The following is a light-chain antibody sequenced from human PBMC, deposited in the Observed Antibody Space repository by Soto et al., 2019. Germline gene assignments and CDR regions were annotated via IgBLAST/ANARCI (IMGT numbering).Light chain of an antibody. J-gene: IGKJ1*01. V-gene: IGKV3-15*01. CDR3: QQYGSSPWT. CDR2: GAS. Sequence: EIVMTQSPATLSVSPGERATLSCRASQSVSSNLAWYQQKPGQAPRLLIYGASTRATGIPARFSGSGSGTELTLTISSLQSEDFATYYCQQYGSSPWTFGQGTKVDIK. CDR1: QSVSSN.